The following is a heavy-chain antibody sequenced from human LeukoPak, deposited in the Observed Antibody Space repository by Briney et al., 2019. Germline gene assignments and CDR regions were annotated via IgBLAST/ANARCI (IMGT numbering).Heavy chain of an antibody. D-gene: IGHD6-6*01. CDR3: AKDWYALSSSAYYFDY. CDR2: ISGSGGST. V-gene: IGHV3-23*01. J-gene: IGHJ4*02. CDR1: GFTFSGYA. Sequence: GGSLRLSCAASGFTFSGYAMSWVRQAPGKGLEWVSAISGSGGSTYYADSVKGRFTISGDNSKNTLYLQMNSLRAEDTAVYYCAKDWYALSSSAYYFDYWGQGTLVTVSS.